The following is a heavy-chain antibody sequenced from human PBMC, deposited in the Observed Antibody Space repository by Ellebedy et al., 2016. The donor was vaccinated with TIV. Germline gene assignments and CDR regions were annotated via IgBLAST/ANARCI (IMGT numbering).Heavy chain of an antibody. CDR2: IKSDGVST. V-gene: IGHV3-74*01. CDR3: ARGGTGAFDI. J-gene: IGHJ3*02. Sequence: GESLKISCAASGFTFSSYGMYWVRQAPGKGLVWVSGIKSDGVSTFYAESVKGRFTISRDNAKNTLNLQMNSLRAEDTAVYYCARGGTGAFDIWGHGTMVTVSS. CDR1: GFTFSSYG. D-gene: IGHD3-16*01.